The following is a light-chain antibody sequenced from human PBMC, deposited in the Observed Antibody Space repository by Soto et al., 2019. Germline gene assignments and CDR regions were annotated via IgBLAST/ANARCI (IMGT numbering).Light chain of an antibody. Sequence: SYELPQPPSVSVSPGQTARITCSGDALPKKYAYWYQQKPGQAPVLVMYKDSEMPSGIPERFSGSSSGTTVTLTISGVQAEDEADYYCQSADISGTYPGVFGGGTKLTVL. CDR1: ALPKKY. V-gene: IGLV3-25*03. J-gene: IGLJ3*02. CDR3: QSADISGTYPGV. CDR2: KDS.